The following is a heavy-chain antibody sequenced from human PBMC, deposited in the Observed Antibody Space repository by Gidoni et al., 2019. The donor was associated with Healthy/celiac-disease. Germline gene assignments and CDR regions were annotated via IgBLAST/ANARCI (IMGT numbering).Heavy chain of an antibody. CDR2: INHSGST. CDR1: GGSFSGYY. CDR3: ARGQRWLRAPGQKNWFDP. D-gene: IGHD5-12*01. Sequence: QVQLQQWGAGLLKPSETLSLTCAVYGGSFSGYYWSWIRQTPGKGLEWIGEINHSGSTNYNPSLKSRVTISVDTSKNQFSLKLSSVTAADTAVYYCARGQRWLRAPGQKNWFDPWGQGTLVTVSS. J-gene: IGHJ5*02. V-gene: IGHV4-34*01.